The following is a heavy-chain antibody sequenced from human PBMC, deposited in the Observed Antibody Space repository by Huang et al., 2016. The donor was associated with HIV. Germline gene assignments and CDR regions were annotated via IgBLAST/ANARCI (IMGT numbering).Heavy chain of an antibody. CDR1: GYTFTSYY. D-gene: IGHD2-2*01. J-gene: IGHJ6*02. Sequence: QVQLVQSGAEVKKPGASVKVSCKASGYTFTSYYMHWVRQAPGQGLEWMGIINPSGGSKSYAQKFQGRFTMTRDTSTSTVYMELSSLRSEDTAVYYCARVRCSSTSCYGMDVWGQGTTVTVSS. V-gene: IGHV1-46*01. CDR2: INPSGGSK. CDR3: ARVRCSSTSCYGMDV.